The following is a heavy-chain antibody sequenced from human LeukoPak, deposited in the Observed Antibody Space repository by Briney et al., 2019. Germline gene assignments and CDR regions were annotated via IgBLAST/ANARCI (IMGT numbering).Heavy chain of an antibody. CDR1: GFTFSSYD. CDR3: AKDPSDLGGSGSNNYFDC. CDR2: ITYSSGYT. V-gene: IGHV3-23*01. J-gene: IGHJ4*02. Sequence: PGGSLRLSCAASGFTFSSYDMSCVRQAPGKGLEWVSGITYSSGYTYYADSVKGRFTISRDNSRNTLYPQMNSLRAEDTAVYYCAKDPSDLGGSGSNNYFDCWGQGTLVTVSS. D-gene: IGHD3-10*01.